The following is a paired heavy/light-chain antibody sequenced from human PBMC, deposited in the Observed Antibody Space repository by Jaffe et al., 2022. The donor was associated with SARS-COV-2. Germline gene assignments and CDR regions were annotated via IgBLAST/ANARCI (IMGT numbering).Heavy chain of an antibody. V-gene: IGHV3-48*03. J-gene: IGHJ4*02. CDR3: GRVKGSGDSQIVDF. CDR1: GFTFRTSE. Sequence: EVQLVESGGGLVQPGGSLRLSCVVSGFTFRTSEMNWARQAPGKGLEWLSYISSGGDTQHSADSVEGRFTVSRDNAKNSLYLQMNSLRVEDTAFYYCGRVKGSGDSQIVDFWGQGTLVTVSS. D-gene: IGHD2-15*01. CDR2: ISSGGDTQ.
Light chain of an antibody. CDR1: QNINSR. Sequence: DIQMTQSPSTLSASVGDRVTITCRASQNINSRLAWYQQRPGKAPKLLIYKASNLESGVPSRFSGSGSGTEFTLTVSSLQPDDFATYYCQQYYSLWTFGQGTKVEIK. J-gene: IGKJ1*01. CDR2: KAS. CDR3: QQYYSLWT. V-gene: IGKV1-5*03.